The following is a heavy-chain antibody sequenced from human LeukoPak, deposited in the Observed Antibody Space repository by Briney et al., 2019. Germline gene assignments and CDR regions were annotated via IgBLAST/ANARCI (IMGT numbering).Heavy chain of an antibody. Sequence: GGSLQISCKGSGYRFTSYWLGWVRPLAGKGLEWMGIIYPGDSDTRYSPSFQGQVTISADKSISTAYLQWSRLKASDTAMYSCARLEDRAIPYYNGMDVWGQGTRVTVSS. CDR1: GYRFTSYW. CDR3: ARLEDRAIPYYNGMDV. J-gene: IGHJ6*02. CDR2: IYPGDSDT. V-gene: IGHV5-51*01.